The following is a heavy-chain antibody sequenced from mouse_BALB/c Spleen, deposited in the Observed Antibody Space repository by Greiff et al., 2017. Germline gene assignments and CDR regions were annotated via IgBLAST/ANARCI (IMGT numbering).Heavy chain of an antibody. CDR2: ISSGGSYT. CDR3: ARDQRYYGSSDWYFDV. D-gene: IGHD1-1*01. CDR1: GFTFSSYA. Sequence: EVQLQESGGGLVKPGGSLKLSCAASGFTFSSYAMSWVRQSPEKRLEWVAEISSGGSYTYYPDTVTGRFTISRDNAKNTLYLEMSSLRSEDTAMYYCARDQRYYGSSDWYFDVWGAGTTVTVSS. V-gene: IGHV5-9-4*01. J-gene: IGHJ1*01.